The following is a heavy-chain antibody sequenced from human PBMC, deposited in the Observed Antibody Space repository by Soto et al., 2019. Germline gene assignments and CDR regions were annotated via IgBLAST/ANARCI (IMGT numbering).Heavy chain of an antibody. V-gene: IGHV4-4*02. CDR1: GGYISSSNW. D-gene: IGHD4-4*01. CDR2: IYHSGST. CDR3: ARSTVTTTPYYYYYGMDV. Sequence: QVQLQESGPGLVKPSGTLSLTCAVSGGYISSSNWWSWVRQPPGKGLEWIGEIYHSGSTNYNPSLKSRVTISVDKSKNQFSLKLSSVTAADTAVYYCARSTVTTTPYYYYYGMDVWGQGTTVTVSS. J-gene: IGHJ6*02.